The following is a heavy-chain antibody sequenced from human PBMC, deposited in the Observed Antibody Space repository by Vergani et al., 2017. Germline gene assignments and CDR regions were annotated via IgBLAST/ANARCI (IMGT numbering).Heavy chain of an antibody. D-gene: IGHD6-6*01. CDR2: IYYSGST. J-gene: IGHJ6*03. V-gene: IGHV4-30-4*08. Sequence: QVQLQESGPGLVKPSQTLSLTCTVSGGSISSGDYYWSWIRQPPGKGLEWIGYIYYSGSTYYNPSLKSRVTISVDTSKNQFSLRLSSATAADTAVYYCARSEYCSSYDYYYYYMDVWGKGTTFTVSS. CDR3: ARSEYCSSYDYYYYYMDV. CDR1: GGSISSGDYY.